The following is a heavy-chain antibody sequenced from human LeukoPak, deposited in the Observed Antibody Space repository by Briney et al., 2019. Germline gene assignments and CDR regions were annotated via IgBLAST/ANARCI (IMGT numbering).Heavy chain of an antibody. V-gene: IGHV3-30*18. Sequence: GRSLRLSCAASGFTFSSYGMHWVRQAPGKGLEWVAVISYDGSNKYYADSVKGRFTISRDNSKNTLYLQMNSLRAEDTAVYYCAKDAFDIWGQGTMVTVSS. CDR2: ISYDGSNK. J-gene: IGHJ3*02. CDR1: GFTFSSYG. CDR3: AKDAFDI.